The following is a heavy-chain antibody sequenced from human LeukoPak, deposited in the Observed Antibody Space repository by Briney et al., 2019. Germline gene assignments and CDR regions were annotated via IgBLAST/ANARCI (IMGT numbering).Heavy chain of an antibody. D-gene: IGHD1-26*01. J-gene: IGHJ4*02. CDR1: GFTVSSNY. CDR2: IYSGGST. CDR3: AREPSSGSYYDFDY. V-gene: IGHV3-66*01. Sequence: GGSLRLSCAASGFTVSSNYMSWVRQAPGKGLEWVSVIYSGGSTYYADSVKGRFTISRDNSKNTLYLQMNSLRAEDTAVYYCAREPSSGSYYDFDYWGQGTLVTVSS.